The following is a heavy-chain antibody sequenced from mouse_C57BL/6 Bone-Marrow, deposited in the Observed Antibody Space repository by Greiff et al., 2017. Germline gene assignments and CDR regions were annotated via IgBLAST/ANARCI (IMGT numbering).Heavy chain of an antibody. CDR2: IWGGGST. Sequence: VKLVESGPGLVAPSPSLSITCTVSGFSLTSYGVDWVRQPPGKGLEWLGVIWGGGSTTYNSAPMSRLSISNDNSKSQVFLKMNSLQTDDAAVYYCAKHEGDGYGGFAYWGQGTLVTVSA. J-gene: IGHJ3*01. D-gene: IGHD2-2*01. CDR1: GFSLTSYG. V-gene: IGHV2-9*01. CDR3: AKHEGDGYGGFAY.